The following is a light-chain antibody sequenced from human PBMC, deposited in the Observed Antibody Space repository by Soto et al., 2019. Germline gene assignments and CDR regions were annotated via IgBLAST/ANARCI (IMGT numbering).Light chain of an antibody. CDR1: QSVSSN. CDR2: RTS. Sequence: ILLTQSPATLSVSTGERATLPCRASQSVSSNLAWYQQKPGQAPRLLMFRTSSRATGFPARFSGSGSGTEFNLTISSLQSEDFGVYYCQQYNNWPRATFGGGTKVDIK. J-gene: IGKJ4*01. CDR3: QQYNNWPRAT. V-gene: IGKV3-15*01.